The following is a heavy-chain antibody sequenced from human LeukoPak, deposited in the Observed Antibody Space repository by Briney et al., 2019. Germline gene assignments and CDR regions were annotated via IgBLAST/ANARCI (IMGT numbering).Heavy chain of an antibody. V-gene: IGHV3-7*04. Sequence: PGGSLRLSCAASGFTFSTYWMSWVRQAPGKGLEWVANIKKDGSEKYYVDSVKGRFTISGDNVKNSLYLQTNSLRAEDTAVYYCARPSYYYDSSGSVSGAFDIWGQGTMVTASS. D-gene: IGHD3-22*01. CDR1: GFTFSTYW. J-gene: IGHJ3*02. CDR2: IKKDGSEK. CDR3: ARPSYYYDSSGSVSGAFDI.